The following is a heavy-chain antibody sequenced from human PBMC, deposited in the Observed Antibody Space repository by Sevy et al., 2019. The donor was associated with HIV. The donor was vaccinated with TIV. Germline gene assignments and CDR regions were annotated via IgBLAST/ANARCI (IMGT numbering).Heavy chain of an antibody. D-gene: IGHD7-27*01. CDR2: ISKSGSTT. V-gene: IGHV3-48*02. CDR3: AREENRELGTIPLDS. Sequence: GGSLRLSCAASGFTFSHHNMNWVRQAPGKGLEWISYISKSGSTTYFADSVRGRFTISRANAKNSLFLEMHSLTDEDTAVYYCAREENRELGTIPLDSWGRGIQVTVSS. J-gene: IGHJ4*02. CDR1: GFTFSHHN.